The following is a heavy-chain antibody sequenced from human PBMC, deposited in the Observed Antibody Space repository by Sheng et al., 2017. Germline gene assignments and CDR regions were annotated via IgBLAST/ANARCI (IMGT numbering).Heavy chain of an antibody. V-gene: IGHV4-38-2*02. CDR2: VYHSVST. J-gene: IGHJ5*02. Sequence: QVQLQESGPGLVKPSETLSLTCAVSGYSISSDYYWAWIRQPPGKGLEWIGSVYHSVSTYYNPSLKSRVTISVDTAKNQFSLKLTSVTAADTAVYYCAREPTTGTNYPNWFDPWGQEPWSPYPQ. CDR3: AREPTTGTNYPNWFDP. CDR1: GYSISSDYY. D-gene: IGHD1-1*01.